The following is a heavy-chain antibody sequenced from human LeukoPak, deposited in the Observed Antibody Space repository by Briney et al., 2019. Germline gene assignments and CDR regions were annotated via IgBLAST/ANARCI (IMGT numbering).Heavy chain of an antibody. CDR1: GFTFSNAW. CDR3: TTAVVVPAAPSFDY. CDR2: IKSKTDGGTT. V-gene: IGHV3-15*01. Sequence: GGSLRLSCAASGFTFSNAWMSWVRQAPGKGLEWVGRIKSKTDGGTTDYAAPVKGRFTISRDDSKNTLYLQMNSLKTEDTAVYYCTTAVVVPAAPSFDYWGQGTLVTVSS. J-gene: IGHJ4*02. D-gene: IGHD2-2*01.